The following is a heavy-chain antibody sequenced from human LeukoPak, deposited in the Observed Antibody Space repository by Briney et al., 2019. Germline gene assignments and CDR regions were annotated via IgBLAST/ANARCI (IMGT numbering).Heavy chain of an antibody. CDR1: GFTFSNYA. D-gene: IGHD3-22*01. J-gene: IGHJ1*01. V-gene: IGHV3-23*01. CDR3: AKDNYYDRSGYYGEYFQL. Sequence: PGGSLRLSCAASGFTFSNYAMSWVRQAPGMGLEWVSGISGSGGSTYYADSVKGRFTISRDNSKNTLSLQMNSLRAEDTAVYYCAKDNYYDRSGYYGEYFQLWGQGTLVTVSS. CDR2: ISGSGGST.